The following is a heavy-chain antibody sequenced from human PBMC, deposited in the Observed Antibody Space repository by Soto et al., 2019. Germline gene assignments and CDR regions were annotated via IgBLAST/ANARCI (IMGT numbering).Heavy chain of an antibody. CDR1: GGSFSGYY. CDR3: ARGRGGVVIG. D-gene: IGHD3-3*01. J-gene: IGHJ4*02. V-gene: IGHV4-34*01. CDR2: INHSGST. Sequence: SETLSLTCAVYGGSFSGYYWSWIRQPPGKGLEWIGEINHSGSTNYNPSLKSRVTISVDTSKNQFSLKLSSVTAADTAVYYCARGRGGVVIGWGQGTLVTVSS.